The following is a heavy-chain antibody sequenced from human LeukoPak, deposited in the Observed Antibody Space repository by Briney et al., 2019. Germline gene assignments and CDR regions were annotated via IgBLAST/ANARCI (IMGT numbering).Heavy chain of an antibody. CDR1: GGPISSYY. V-gene: IGHV4-4*07. CDR3: ARDPAGGAQLGPFDY. D-gene: IGHD1-1*01. J-gene: IGHJ4*02. CDR2: IYTSGST. Sequence: SETLSLTCTVSGGPISSYYWSWIRQPAGKGLEWIGRIYTSGSTNYNPSLKSRVTMSVDTSKNQFSLKLSSVTAADTAVYYCARDPAGGAQLGPFDYWGQGTLVTVSS.